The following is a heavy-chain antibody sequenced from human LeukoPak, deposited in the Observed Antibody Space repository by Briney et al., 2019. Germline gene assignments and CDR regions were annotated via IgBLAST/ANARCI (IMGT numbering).Heavy chain of an antibody. CDR1: GFTFSSYS. V-gene: IGHV3-21*01. CDR3: ARDRRRGYSYGSDGMDV. J-gene: IGHJ6*02. CDR2: ISSSSSYI. Sequence: GGSLRLSCAASGFTFSSYSMNWVRQAPGKGLEWVSSISSSSSYIYYADSVKGRFTISRDNSKNTLYLQMNSLRAEDTAVYYCARDRRRGYSYGSDGMDVWGQGTTVTVSS. D-gene: IGHD5-18*01.